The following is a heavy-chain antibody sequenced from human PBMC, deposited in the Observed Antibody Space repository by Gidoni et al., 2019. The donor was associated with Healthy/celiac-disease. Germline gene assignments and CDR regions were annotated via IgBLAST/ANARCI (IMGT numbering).Heavy chain of an antibody. CDR3: ASDVLAAAVDY. CDR1: GFTFSDYY. J-gene: IGHJ4*02. V-gene: IGHV3-11*01. CDR2: ISSSGRTI. D-gene: IGHD6-13*01. Sequence: QVQLVESGGGWVKPGGSRRRSGAADGFTFSDYYMSWIRQAPGKGLECVSYISSSGRTIYYADSVKGRFTISRDNAKNSLYLQMNSLRAEDTAVYYCASDVLAAAVDYWGQGTLVTVSS.